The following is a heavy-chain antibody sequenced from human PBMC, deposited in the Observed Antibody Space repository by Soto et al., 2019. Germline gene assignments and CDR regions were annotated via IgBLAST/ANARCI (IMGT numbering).Heavy chain of an antibody. Sequence: EEQVVESGGGLVEPGGSLRLSCATSGFTFSNAWMSWVRQAPGKGLEWVGHIKNKTNDGTTDYAAPVKGRFTISRDDSKNMLYLQMNSLRTEDTAIYYCTTSVHTSMRTVWGQGTLVTVSS. CDR2: IKNKTNDGTT. V-gene: IGHV3-15*01. CDR3: TTSVHTSMRTV. CDR1: GFTFSNAW. J-gene: IGHJ4*02. D-gene: IGHD3-10*02.